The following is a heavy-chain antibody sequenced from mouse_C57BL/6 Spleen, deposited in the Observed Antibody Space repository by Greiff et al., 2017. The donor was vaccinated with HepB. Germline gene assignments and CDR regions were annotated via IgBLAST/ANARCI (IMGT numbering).Heavy chain of an antibody. Sequence: QVQLKESGAELVRPGASVTLSCKASGYTFTDYEMHWVKQTPVHGLEWIGAIDPETGGTPYNQKFKGKAILTADKSSSTAYMELRSLTSEDSAVYYCTRDYYGYAMDYWGQGTSVTVSS. CDR2: IDPETGGT. CDR1: GYTFTDYE. J-gene: IGHJ4*01. CDR3: TRDYYGYAMDY. D-gene: IGHD1-1*01. V-gene: IGHV1-15*01.